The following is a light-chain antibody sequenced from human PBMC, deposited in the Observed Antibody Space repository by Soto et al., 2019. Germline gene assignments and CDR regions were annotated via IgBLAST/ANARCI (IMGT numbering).Light chain of an antibody. CDR3: QQYYSTPYT. CDR2: WAS. V-gene: IGKV4-1*01. J-gene: IGKJ2*01. CDR1: QSVLYSSNNKNY. Sequence: DIVMTQSPDSLAVSLGERATINCKSSQSVLYSSNNKNYLAWYQQKPGQHPKLLIYWASTRESGVPDRFSGSGSGTDFSLTISSLQAEDVAVYYCQQYYSTPYTFGQWTKLAIK.